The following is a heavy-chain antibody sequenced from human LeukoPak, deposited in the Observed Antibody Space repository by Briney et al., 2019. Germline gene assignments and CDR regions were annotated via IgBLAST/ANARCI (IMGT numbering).Heavy chain of an antibody. V-gene: IGHV3-74*01. CDR2: INRDGRST. J-gene: IGHJ6*02. CDR1: GVTFSRYL. CDR3: ANALPDYYGMDV. Sequence: GESLRLSCVASGVTFSRYLMHWVRQAPGKGLVWVSRINRDGRSTSYADSVKGRFTISRDNAKNTMYLQMNSLRVEDTAVYYCANALPDYYGMDVWGQGTTVTVSS.